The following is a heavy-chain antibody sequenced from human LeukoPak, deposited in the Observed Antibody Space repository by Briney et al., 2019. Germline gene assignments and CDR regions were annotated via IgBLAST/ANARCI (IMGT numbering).Heavy chain of an antibody. CDR3: ARVYWNYLENLVGP. D-gene: IGHD1-7*01. V-gene: IGHV3-11*01. J-gene: IGHJ5*02. CDR1: GFTFSDYY. Sequence: GGSLRLSCAASGFTFSDYYMSWIRQAPGKGLEWVSYISSSGSTIYYADSVKGRFTISRDNAKNSLYLQMNSLRAEDTAVYYRARVYWNYLENLVGPLGQGTLVTVSS. CDR2: ISSSGSTI.